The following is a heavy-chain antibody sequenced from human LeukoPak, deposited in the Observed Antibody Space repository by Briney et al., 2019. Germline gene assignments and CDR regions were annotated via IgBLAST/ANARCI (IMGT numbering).Heavy chain of an antibody. D-gene: IGHD3-3*01. CDR1: GFTFSSYW. CDR2: IKQDGSEK. V-gene: IGHV3-7*01. CDR3: ARVPILRFLEWLV. J-gene: IGHJ4*02. Sequence: GGSLRLSCAASGFTFSSYWMSWVRQAPGKGLEWVANIKQDGSEKYYVDSVKGRFTISRDNAKNSLYLQMNSLRAEDTAVYYCARVPILRFLEWLVWGQGTLVTVSS.